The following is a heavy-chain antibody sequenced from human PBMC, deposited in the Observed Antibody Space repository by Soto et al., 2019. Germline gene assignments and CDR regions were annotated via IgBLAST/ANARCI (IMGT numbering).Heavy chain of an antibody. Sequence: GGSLRLSCAASGFTFDDYAMHWVRQAPGKGLEWVSGISWNGGSIGYADSVKGRFTISRDNAKNSLYLQMNSLRAEDMALYYCAKDSRFVEWLYDAFDIWGQGTMVTVSS. CDR3: AKDSRFVEWLYDAFDI. J-gene: IGHJ3*02. CDR2: ISWNGGSI. V-gene: IGHV3-9*03. D-gene: IGHD3-3*01. CDR1: GFTFDDYA.